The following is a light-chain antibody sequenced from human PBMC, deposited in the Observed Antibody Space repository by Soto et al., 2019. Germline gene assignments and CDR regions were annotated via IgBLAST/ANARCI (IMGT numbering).Light chain of an antibody. CDR3: QQYNNWPPWT. Sequence: EIVMTQSPATLSVSPGERATLSCRASQSVSSNLAWYQQKPGQAPRLLIYGASTRATGIPARFSGSGSGTEFTLTFSSLQSEDLAVYYCQQYNNWPPWTFDQATKVEIK. CDR1: QSVSSN. J-gene: IGKJ1*01. V-gene: IGKV3-15*01. CDR2: GAS.